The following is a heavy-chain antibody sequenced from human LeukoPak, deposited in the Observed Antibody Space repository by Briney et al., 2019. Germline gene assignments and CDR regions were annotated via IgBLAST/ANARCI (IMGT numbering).Heavy chain of an antibody. V-gene: IGHV3-30*03. CDR2: ISYDGSNK. CDR3: ASSTYYDFWSGYYIDY. Sequence: PGGSLRLSCAASGFTFSSYGMHWVRQAPGKGLEWVAVISYDGSNKYYADSVKGRFTISRDNSKNTLYLQMNSLRAEDTAVYYCASSTYYDFWSGYYIDYWGQGTLVTVSS. CDR1: GFTFSSYG. J-gene: IGHJ4*02. D-gene: IGHD3-3*01.